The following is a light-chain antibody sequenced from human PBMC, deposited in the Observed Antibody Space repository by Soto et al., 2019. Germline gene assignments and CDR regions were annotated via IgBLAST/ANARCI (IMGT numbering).Light chain of an antibody. J-gene: IGLJ3*02. CDR2: LNSDGSH. Sequence: QPVLSQSPSASASLGASVKLTCTLSSGHSNYAIAWHQQQPEKGPRYLMKLNSDGSHSKGDGIPDRFSGSSSGAERYLTISSLQSEDEAEYYCQTWGSGIRVFGGGTKLT. V-gene: IGLV4-69*01. CDR1: SGHSNYA. CDR3: QTWGSGIRV.